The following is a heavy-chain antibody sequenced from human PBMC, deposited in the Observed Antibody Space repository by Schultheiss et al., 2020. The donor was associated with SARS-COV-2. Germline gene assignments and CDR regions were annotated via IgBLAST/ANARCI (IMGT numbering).Heavy chain of an antibody. D-gene: IGHD3-10*01. CDR3: ARHLERSYGTNNWFDP. V-gene: IGHV4-59*01. CDR1: GGSISSYY. J-gene: IGHJ5*02. CDR2: IYYSGST. Sequence: SQTLSLTCTVSGGSISSYYWSWIRQPPGKGLEWIGYIYYSGSTNYNPSLKSRVTISVDTSKNQFSLKLGSVTAADTAVYYCARHLERSYGTNNWFDPLGRGTLSTVAS.